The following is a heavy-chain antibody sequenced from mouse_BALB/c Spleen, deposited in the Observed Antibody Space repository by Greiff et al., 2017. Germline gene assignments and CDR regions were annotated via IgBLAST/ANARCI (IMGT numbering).Heavy chain of an antibody. D-gene: IGHD1-1*01. Sequence: VQRVESAADLARPGASVKMSCKASGYTFTSYTMHWVKQRPGQGLEWIGYINPSSGYTEYNQKFKDKTTLTADKSSSTAYMQLSSLTSEDSAVYYCARSERSTVSFADWGQGTLVTVSA. CDR3: ARSERSTVSFAD. CDR1: GYTFTSYT. CDR2: INPSSGYT. V-gene: IGHV1-4*02. J-gene: IGHJ3*01.